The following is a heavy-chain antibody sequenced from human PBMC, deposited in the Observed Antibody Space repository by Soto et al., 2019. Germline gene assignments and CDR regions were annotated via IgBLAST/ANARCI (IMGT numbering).Heavy chain of an antibody. J-gene: IGHJ5*02. CDR3: ARYMYYDILTGHMA. V-gene: IGHV5-51*01. Sequence: GESLKISCTGSGYNFSNYWIGWVRQLPGKGLEWMGIIYPGDSKTKYRPSFQGQVTISADKSISTAYLQWSSLKASDTAIYYCARYMYYDILTGHMAWGQGTLVTVSS. D-gene: IGHD3-9*01. CDR1: GYNFSNYW. CDR2: IYPGDSKT.